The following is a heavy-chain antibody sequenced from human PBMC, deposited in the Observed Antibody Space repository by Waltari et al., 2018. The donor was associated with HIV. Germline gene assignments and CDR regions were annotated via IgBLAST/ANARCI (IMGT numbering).Heavy chain of an antibody. V-gene: IGHV3-23*01. J-gene: IGHJ4*02. CDR2: ISGSGGGT. Sequence: EVQLLESGGGLLQPGGSLTLSCAASGFTFSSYAMTWVRQAPGKVLEWVSTISGSGGGTYYADSVKGRFTVSRDNSKNTLFVQMSSLKAEDTAVYYCATRHSSSTWYWGQYFDYWGQGTLVTVSS. CDR3: ATRHSSSTWYWGQYFDY. D-gene: IGHD6-13*01. CDR1: GFTFSSYA.